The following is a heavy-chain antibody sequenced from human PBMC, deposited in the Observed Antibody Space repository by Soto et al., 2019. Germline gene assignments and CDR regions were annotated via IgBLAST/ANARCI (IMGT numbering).Heavy chain of an antibody. J-gene: IGHJ4*02. V-gene: IGHV3-74*01. D-gene: IGHD3-10*01. CDR1: RFTFSRHW. CDR2: INTGSAT. CDR3: VRGTTDWYGVDF. Sequence: GGSLRLSCAVSRFTFSRHWMHWVRQAPGKGVQWVTRINTGSATNYADFVEGRFTISRDNTKNMLYLQMNSLRGEDTAQYYCVRGTTDWYGVDFWGRGTLVTVSS.